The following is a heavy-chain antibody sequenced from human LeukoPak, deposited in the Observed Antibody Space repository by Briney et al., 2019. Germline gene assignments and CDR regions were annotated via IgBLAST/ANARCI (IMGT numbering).Heavy chain of an antibody. V-gene: IGHV4-4*07. D-gene: IGHD6-19*01. CDR3: ARHLTFGFGSGDAFDI. CDR1: GGSISGYY. J-gene: IGHJ3*02. CDR2: IYSSGYT. Sequence: RASETLSLTCTVSGGSISGYYWGWIRQPAGKGPQWIGRIYSSGYTYYNPSLKSRVTMSVDTPKNHFSLMVTSVTAADTAVYYCARHLTFGFGSGDAFDIWGQGVMVTVSS.